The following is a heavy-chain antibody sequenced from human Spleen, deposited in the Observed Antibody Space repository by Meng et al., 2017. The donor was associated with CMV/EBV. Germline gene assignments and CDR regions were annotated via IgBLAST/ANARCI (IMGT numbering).Heavy chain of an antibody. V-gene: IGHV4-30-4*01. Sequence: SGGSITTNPYYWSWVRQTPGKGLEWIGYISYGGHTYYSPSLQSRVTISGDTSENQFSLRPSSVTAADTAVYFCARVPFGGDNNWFDPWGQGTLVTVSS. CDR2: ISYGGHT. J-gene: IGHJ5*02. CDR3: ARVPFGGDNNWFDP. D-gene: IGHD2-21*02. CDR1: GGSITTNPYY.